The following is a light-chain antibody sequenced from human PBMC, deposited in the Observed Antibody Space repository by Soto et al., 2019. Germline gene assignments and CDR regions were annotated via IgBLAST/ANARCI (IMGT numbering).Light chain of an antibody. CDR2: GVT. CDR1: RSDIRSYNN. V-gene: IGLV2-23*02. CDR3: FSYAGSSIWV. Sequence: QSVLTQPASVSGSPGQSITISCSGSRSDIRSYNNVAWYQQHPGKAPRVMIFGVTKRPSGISDRFFGSKSGSTASLTISGLQDEDEADYFCFSYAGSSIWVFGGGTKLTVL. J-gene: IGLJ3*02.